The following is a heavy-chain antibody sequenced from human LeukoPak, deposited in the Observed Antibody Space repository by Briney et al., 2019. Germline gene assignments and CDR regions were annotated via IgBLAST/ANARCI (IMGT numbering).Heavy chain of an antibody. J-gene: IGHJ4*02. Sequence: PSETLSLTCTVSGGSVSSASYYWSWIRQPPGRGLEWIGFIYYDGSTSYNPSLKSRVTLSVDTSKNQLSLKLSSVTAADSALYYCARILVGATTDYWGQGTLVTVSS. D-gene: IGHD1-26*01. CDR1: GGSVSSASYY. V-gene: IGHV4-61*01. CDR2: IYYDGST. CDR3: ARILVGATTDY.